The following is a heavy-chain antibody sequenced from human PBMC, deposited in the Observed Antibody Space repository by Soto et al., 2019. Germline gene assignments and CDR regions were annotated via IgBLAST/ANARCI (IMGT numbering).Heavy chain of an antibody. V-gene: IGHV6-1*01. CDR2: TYYRSKWYN. CDR3: ARGDCGGDCYSLYYFDY. D-gene: IGHD2-21*02. J-gene: IGHJ4*02. Sequence: SQTLSLTCAISGDSVSSNSAAWNWIRQSPSRGLEWLGRTYYRSKWYNDYAVSVKSRITINPDTSKNQFSLQLNSVTPEDTAVYYCARGDCGGDCYSLYYFDYWGQGTLGTVSS. CDR1: GDSVSSNSAA.